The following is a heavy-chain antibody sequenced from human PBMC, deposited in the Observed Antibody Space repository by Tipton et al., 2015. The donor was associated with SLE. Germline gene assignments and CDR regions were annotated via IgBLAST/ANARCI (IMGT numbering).Heavy chain of an antibody. D-gene: IGHD5-24*01. CDR2: MSFRGSP. Sequence: TLSLTCTVSGGSISSDDYYWSWIRQHPGKGLEWIGTMSFRGSPYYNPSLKNRVIISLDMSKNQFSLRLSSVTAADTAVYFCESVYNGPEDFWGQGTPVTVSS. V-gene: IGHV4-39*07. J-gene: IGHJ4*02. CDR3: ESVYNGPEDF. CDR1: GGSISSDDYY.